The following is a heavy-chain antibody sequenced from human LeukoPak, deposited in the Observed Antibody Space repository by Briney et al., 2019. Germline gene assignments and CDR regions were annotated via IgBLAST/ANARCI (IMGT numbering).Heavy chain of an antibody. J-gene: IGHJ5*02. CDR3: ARPLGTGAFGELA. Sequence: PGGSLRLSCAASGFTFSDYYMSWVRQAPGKGLEWVSYISSSSSYTNYADSVKGRFTISRDNAKNSLYLQMNSLRAEDTAVYYCARPLGTGAFGELAWGQGALVTVSS. D-gene: IGHD3-10*01. CDR2: ISSSSSYT. CDR1: GFTFSDYY. V-gene: IGHV3-11*06.